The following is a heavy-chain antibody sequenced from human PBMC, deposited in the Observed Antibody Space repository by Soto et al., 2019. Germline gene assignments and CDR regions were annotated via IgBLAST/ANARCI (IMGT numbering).Heavy chain of an antibody. D-gene: IGHD2-8*01. Sequence: EVQLLESGGGLVQPGGSLRLSCAASGFTFSSYAMSCVRQAPVKGLEWFSAIRATGADTFYADSVKGRFILSRDNSKNPLGLLLKSLRAGDTAAFVSVSVSGSYCSTGVCYPSYFGSWGQRTLVTVSS. CDR3: VSVSGSYCSTGVCYPSYFGS. CDR2: IRATGADT. V-gene: IGHV3-23*01. J-gene: IGHJ4*02. CDR1: GFTFSSYA.